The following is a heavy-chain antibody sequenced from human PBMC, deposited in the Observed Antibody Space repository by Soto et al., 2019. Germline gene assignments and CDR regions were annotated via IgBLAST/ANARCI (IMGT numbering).Heavy chain of an antibody. V-gene: IGHV4-39*01. D-gene: IGHD7-27*01. Sequence: QLQLQESGPGLVKPSETLSLTCTVSGGSISSYYWGWIRRPPGKGLEWIGSIYYSWSTYYNPSLKSRVTISVDTSKNQFSLKLSSVTAADTAVYYCARRWGYSFDYWGQGTLVTVSS. CDR1: GGSISSYY. J-gene: IGHJ4*02. CDR3: ARRWGYSFDY. CDR2: IYYSWST.